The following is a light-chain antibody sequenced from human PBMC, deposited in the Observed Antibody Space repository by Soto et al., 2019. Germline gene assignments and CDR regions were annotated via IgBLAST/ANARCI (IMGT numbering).Light chain of an antibody. CDR3: MQASHWPWT. Sequence: DVMLTQSPLSLPVTLGQPASISCRSSQGLVTNDGNTFLNWFHQRPGQSPRRLIYMVSNRDSGVPDRLSGSGSGTDFTLKISRVEAEDVGVYFCMQASHWPWTFGQGTKVEIK. CDR2: MVS. J-gene: IGKJ1*01. CDR1: QGLVTNDGNTF. V-gene: IGKV2-30*01.